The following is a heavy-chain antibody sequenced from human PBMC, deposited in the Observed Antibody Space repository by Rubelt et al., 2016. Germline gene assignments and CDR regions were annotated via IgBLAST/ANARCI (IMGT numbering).Heavy chain of an antibody. CDR3: ARGNSGSYFSYPYDY. CDR1: GFSFSALW. D-gene: IGHD1-26*01. V-gene: IGHV3-74*01. Sequence: GGGLVQPGGSLRLSCAASGFSFSALWMHWVRQTPGKGLVWVSLINTDGSATTYADSVRGRFTVSRDNSRNTLLLQMNSLRTEDTAVYHCARGNSGSYFSYPYDYWGQGTLVTASS. J-gene: IGHJ4*02. CDR2: INTDGSAT.